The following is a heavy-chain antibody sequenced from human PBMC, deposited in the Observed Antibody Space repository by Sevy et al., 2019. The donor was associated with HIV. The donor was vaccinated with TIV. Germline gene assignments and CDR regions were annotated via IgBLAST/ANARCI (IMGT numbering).Heavy chain of an antibody. J-gene: IGHJ4*02. CDR2: IKSKTDGGTT. Sequence: GGSLRLSCAASGFTFSNAWMSWVRQAPGKGLEWVGRIKSKTDGGTTDYAAPVKGRFTISRDDSKNTLYLQMNSLKTEDTAVYYCTTEGITMVRGVIRIFGRFDYWGQGTLVTVSS. D-gene: IGHD3-10*01. V-gene: IGHV3-15*01. CDR3: TTEGITMVRGVIRIFGRFDY. CDR1: GFTFSNAW.